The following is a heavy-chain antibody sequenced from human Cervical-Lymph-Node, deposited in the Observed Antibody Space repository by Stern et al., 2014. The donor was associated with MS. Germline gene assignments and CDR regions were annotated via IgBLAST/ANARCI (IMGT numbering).Heavy chain of an antibody. CDR2: ISGSGGST. D-gene: IGHD2-21*02. V-gene: IGHV3-23*04. CDR3: AKDATAGYFDY. CDR1: GFTFSSSA. Sequence: EVQLVESGGGLVQHGGPLRLSCAASGFTFSSSAMSWVRQAPGKGLQWVSSISGSGGSTYYADSVKGRFTISRDNSKNTLYLQMNSLRAEDTAVYYCAKDATAGYFDYWGQGTLVTVSS. J-gene: IGHJ4*02.